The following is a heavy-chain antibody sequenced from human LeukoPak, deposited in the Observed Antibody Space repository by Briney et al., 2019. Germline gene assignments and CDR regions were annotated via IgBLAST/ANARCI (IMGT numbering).Heavy chain of an antibody. Sequence: GASVKVSCKASGYTFTGYYMHWVRQAPGQGLEWMGWINPNSGGTNYAQKFQGRVTMTRDTSISTAYMELSRLRSDDTAVYYCARVRYDSSGYDAFDIWGQGTMVTVSS. CDR3: ARVRYDSSGYDAFDI. V-gene: IGHV1-2*02. CDR1: GYTFTGYY. J-gene: IGHJ3*02. D-gene: IGHD3-22*01. CDR2: INPNSGGT.